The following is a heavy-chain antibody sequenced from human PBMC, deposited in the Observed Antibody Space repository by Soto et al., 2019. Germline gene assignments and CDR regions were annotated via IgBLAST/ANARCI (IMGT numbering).Heavy chain of an antibody. J-gene: IGHJ5*02. CDR2: INHSGST. CDR1: GGSFSGYY. D-gene: IGHD2-21*02. V-gene: IGHV4-34*01. Sequence: SETLSLTCAVYGGSFSGYYWSWIRQPPGKGLEWIGEINHSGSTNYNPSLKSRVTISVDTSKNQFSLKLSSVTAADTAVYYCARHGLSPVVTPDWFDPWGQGTLVTVSS. CDR3: ARHGLSPVVTPDWFDP.